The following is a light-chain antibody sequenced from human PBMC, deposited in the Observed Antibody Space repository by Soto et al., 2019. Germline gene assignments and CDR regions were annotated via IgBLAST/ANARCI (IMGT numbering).Light chain of an antibody. CDR1: QSFSSY. J-gene: IGKJ5*01. CDR3: HQRRNWKVT. CDR2: DAP. Sequence: EILLTQYPVPLPLFPGESATLSCRASQSFSSYLAWYQQKPGQARRLLISDAPIRATDIPPRFSGSGSGTDFAPPIPSLELEDVAVYYCHQRRNWKVTFGQGTRLEIK. V-gene: IGKV3-11*01.